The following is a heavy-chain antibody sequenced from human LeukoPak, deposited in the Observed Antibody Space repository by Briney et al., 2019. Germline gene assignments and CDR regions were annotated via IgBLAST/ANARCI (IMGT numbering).Heavy chain of an antibody. D-gene: IGHD2-2*01. CDR2: IYHSGST. J-gene: IGHJ3*02. V-gene: IGHV4-4*02. CDR1: GGSISSSNW. CDR3: ARDWAQLPQDRAFDI. Sequence: SETLSLTCAVSGGSISSSNWWSWVRQPPGKGLEWIGEIYHSGSTNYNPSLKSRVTISVDKSKNQFSLKLSSVTAADTAVYYCARDWAQLPQDRAFDIWGQGTMVTVSS.